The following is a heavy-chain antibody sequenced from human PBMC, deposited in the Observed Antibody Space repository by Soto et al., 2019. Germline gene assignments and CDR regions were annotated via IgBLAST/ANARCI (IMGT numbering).Heavy chain of an antibody. CDR3: ARDRQLGDFDY. V-gene: IGHV4-30-4*01. D-gene: IGHD3-16*01. CDR2: IYYSGST. CDR1: GGSISSGDYY. Sequence: SETLSLTCTVSGGSISSGDYYWSWIRQPPGKGLEWIGYIYYSGSTYYNPSLKSRVTISVDTSKNQFSLKLSSVTAADTAAYYCARDRQLGDFDYWGQGTLVTVSS. J-gene: IGHJ4*02.